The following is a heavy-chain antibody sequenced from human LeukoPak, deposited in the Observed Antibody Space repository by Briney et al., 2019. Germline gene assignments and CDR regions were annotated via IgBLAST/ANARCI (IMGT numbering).Heavy chain of an antibody. Sequence: GGSLRLSCAASGFTISNYAMSWVRQAPGKGLEWVANIKQDGSEKYYVDSVKGRFTISRDNAKNSLYLQMNSLRAEDTAVYYCARVHRPDYYYYYYMDVWGKGTTVTVSS. CDR2: IKQDGSEK. D-gene: IGHD6-6*01. CDR3: ARVHRPDYYYYYYMDV. V-gene: IGHV3-7*01. CDR1: GFTISNYA. J-gene: IGHJ6*03.